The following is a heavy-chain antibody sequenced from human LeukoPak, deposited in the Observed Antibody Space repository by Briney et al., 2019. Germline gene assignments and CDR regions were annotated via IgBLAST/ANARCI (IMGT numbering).Heavy chain of an antibody. Sequence: GGSLRLSCAASGFTFSSYAMSWVRQAPGKGLEWVSAISGSGGSTYYADSVKGRFTISRDNSKNTLYLQMNSLRAEDTALYYCAKDRGSGGSRHYWYFDLWGRGTLVTVSS. CDR2: ISGSGGST. D-gene: IGHD2-15*01. V-gene: IGHV3-23*01. J-gene: IGHJ2*01. CDR1: GFTFSSYA. CDR3: AKDRGSGGSRHYWYFDL.